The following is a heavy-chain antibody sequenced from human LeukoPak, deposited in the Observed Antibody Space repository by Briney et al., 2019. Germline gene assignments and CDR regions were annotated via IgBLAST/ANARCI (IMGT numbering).Heavy chain of an antibody. CDR2: IYHSGST. CDR1: GYSISSGYY. Sequence: SETLSLTCAVSGYSISSGYYWGWIRQPPGKGLEWIGSIYHSGSTYYNPSLKSRVTISVDTSKNQFSLKLNSVTAADTAVYYCARSSMVRGVHFGYRGQGTLVTVSS. J-gene: IGHJ4*02. V-gene: IGHV4-38-2*01. CDR3: ARSSMVRGVHFGY. D-gene: IGHD3-10*01.